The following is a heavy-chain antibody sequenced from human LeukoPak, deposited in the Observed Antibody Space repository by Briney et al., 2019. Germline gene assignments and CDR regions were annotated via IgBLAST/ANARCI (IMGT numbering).Heavy chain of an antibody. D-gene: IGHD6-13*01. CDR3: ATDKTYSSSWYDY. J-gene: IGHJ4*02. CDR1: ESTFSSYS. CDR2: IYHSGST. Sequence: GSLRLSCEASESTFSSYSMNWVRQAPGKGLEWIGEIYHSGSTNYNPSLKSRVTISVDTSKSQFSLKLNSVTAEDTAVYYCATDKTYSSSWYDYWGQGTLVTVSS. V-gene: IGHV4-34*08.